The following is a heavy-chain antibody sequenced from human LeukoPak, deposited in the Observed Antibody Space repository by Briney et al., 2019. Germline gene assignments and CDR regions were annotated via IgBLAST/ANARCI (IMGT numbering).Heavy chain of an antibody. CDR1: GFTFSSYG. Sequence: GRSLRLCCAASGFTFSSYGMHWVRQAPGKGLEWVAVISYDGSNKYYADSVKGRFTISRDNSKNTLYLQMNSLRAEDTAVYYCAKDLDWDYWGQGTLVTVSS. D-gene: IGHD2-21*01. V-gene: IGHV3-30*18. CDR2: ISYDGSNK. CDR3: AKDLDWDY. J-gene: IGHJ4*02.